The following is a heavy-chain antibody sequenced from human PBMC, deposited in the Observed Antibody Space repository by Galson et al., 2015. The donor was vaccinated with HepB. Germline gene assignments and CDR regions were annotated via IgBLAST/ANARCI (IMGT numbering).Heavy chain of an antibody. CDR1: GFTFSSYA. CDR2: ISYDGSNK. D-gene: IGHD5-24*01. Sequence: SLRLSCAASGFTFSSYAMHWVRQAPGKGLEWVAVISYDGSNKYYADSVKGRFTISRDNSKNTLYLQMNSLRAEDTAVYYCVRDKDGYNYWGQGTLVTVSS. CDR3: VRDKDGYNY. J-gene: IGHJ4*02. V-gene: IGHV3-30-3*01.